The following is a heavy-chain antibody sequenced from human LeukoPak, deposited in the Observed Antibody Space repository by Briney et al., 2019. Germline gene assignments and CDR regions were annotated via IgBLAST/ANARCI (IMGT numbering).Heavy chain of an antibody. D-gene: IGHD3-10*01. V-gene: IGHV4-59*08. CDR2: IYCSGST. Sequence: SETQSLTCTVSGGSISSYYWSWIRQPPGKGLEWIGYIYCSGSTNYNPSLKSRVTISVDTSKNQFSLKLSSVTAADTAVYYCARCYGSGSYNAKASAKKGVAYFDYWGQGTLVTVSS. CDR1: GGSISSYY. J-gene: IGHJ4*02. CDR3: ARCYGSGSYNAKASAKKGVAYFDY.